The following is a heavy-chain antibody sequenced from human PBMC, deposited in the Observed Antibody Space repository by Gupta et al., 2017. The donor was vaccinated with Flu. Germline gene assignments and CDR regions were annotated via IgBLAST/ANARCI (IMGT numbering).Heavy chain of an antibody. D-gene: IGHD1-1*01. CDR2: ISASGDTI. CDR1: GFTFSRYE. J-gene: IGHJ6*02. V-gene: IGHV3-48*03. CDR3: ARAHRYTCGMDV. Sequence: EVHLVESGGGLVQPGGSLRLSCAAPGFTFSRYEMNWVRQAAGEGPEWLLYISASGDTIHYADSVKGRFTISRDNAENSLYLQMSSLRVEDTAVYYCARAHRYTCGMDVWGQGTTVTVS.